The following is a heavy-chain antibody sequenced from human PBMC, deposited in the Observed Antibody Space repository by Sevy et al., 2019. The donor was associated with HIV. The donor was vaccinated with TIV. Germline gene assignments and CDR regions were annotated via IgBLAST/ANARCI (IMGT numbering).Heavy chain of an antibody. V-gene: IGHV3-33*06. CDR3: AKDPRIFGDYLLTYFDY. D-gene: IGHD4-17*01. CDR2: IWYDGNNQ. CDR1: GFAFSDYG. Sequence: GGSLRLSCVASGFAFSDYGMHWVRQALGKGLEWVAVIWYDGNNQHYADSVRGRFTISRDNSKNTLYLQLSSLRAEDTAVYYCAKDPRIFGDYLLTYFDYWGQGVLVTVSS. J-gene: IGHJ4*02.